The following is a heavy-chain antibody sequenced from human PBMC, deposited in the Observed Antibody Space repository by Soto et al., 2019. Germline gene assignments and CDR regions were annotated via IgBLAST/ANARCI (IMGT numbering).Heavy chain of an antibody. D-gene: IGHD3-9*01. Sequence: QVQLVQSGAEVKKPGASVKVSCKASGYTFTSYDINWVRQATGQGREWMGWMNPNSGNTGYAQKFQNRVTMTRNTSINSAYMELSSLRSVDTAVYYCARGHNYDILTGPYYYYYMDVWGKGTTVTVSS. J-gene: IGHJ6*03. V-gene: IGHV1-8*01. CDR1: GYTFTSYD. CDR2: MNPNSGNT. CDR3: ARGHNYDILTGPYYYYYMDV.